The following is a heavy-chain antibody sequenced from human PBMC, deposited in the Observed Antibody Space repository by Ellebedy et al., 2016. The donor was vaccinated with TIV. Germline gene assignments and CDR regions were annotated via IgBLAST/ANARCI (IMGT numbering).Heavy chain of an antibody. Sequence: GESLKISCAASRFSFTNYGLHWVRQSPGKGLEWVAFIPNDAGANHYADSVKGRFTISRDNSKNTLYLQMNSLRAEDTAIYYCARDHYDVFTGDYNDFFNMWGQGTMVTVSS. J-gene: IGHJ3*02. D-gene: IGHD3-9*01. CDR1: RFSFTNYG. CDR3: ARDHYDVFTGDYNDFFNM. CDR2: IPNDAGAN. V-gene: IGHV3-30*14.